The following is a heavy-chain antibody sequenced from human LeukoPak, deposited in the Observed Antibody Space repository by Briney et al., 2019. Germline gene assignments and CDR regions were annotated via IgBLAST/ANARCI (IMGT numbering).Heavy chain of an antibody. J-gene: IGHJ4*02. CDR1: GGSVSSGSYY. D-gene: IGHD3-22*01. Sequence: SETLSLTCTVSGGSVSSGSYYWSWIRQPPGKGLEWIGNIYYSGSTDYNPSLKSRVTMSVDTSKNQFSLKLWSVTAADTAVYYCARESKSYDGSGYHHDSWDQGTLVTVSS. CDR3: ARESKSYDGSGYHHDS. V-gene: IGHV4-61*01. CDR2: IYYSGST.